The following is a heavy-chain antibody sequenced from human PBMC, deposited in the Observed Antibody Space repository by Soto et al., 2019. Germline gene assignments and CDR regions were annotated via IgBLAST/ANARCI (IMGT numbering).Heavy chain of an antibody. D-gene: IGHD3-3*01. CDR3: ASQGSYYDFWSGYHTPFRY. Sequence: SETLSLTCTVSGDSISSYSSYWGWIRQPPGKGLEWIGTIYYSGSTYYNPSLKSRVTISVDKSKNQFSLKLSSVTAADTAVYYCASQGSYYDFWSGYHTPFRYWGQGTLVTVSS. CDR1: GDSISSYSSY. CDR2: IYYSGST. V-gene: IGHV4-39*07. J-gene: IGHJ4*02.